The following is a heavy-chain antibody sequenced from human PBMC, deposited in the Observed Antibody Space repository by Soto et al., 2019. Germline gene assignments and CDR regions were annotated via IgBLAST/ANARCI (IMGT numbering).Heavy chain of an antibody. CDR1: GFTFSNYA. Sequence: GSLRLSCAPSGFTFSNYAMSWVRQAPGKGLEWVSTISGSGGSTYYADSVKGRFTISRDNSKNTLYLQMNSLRAEDTAVYYCTDYGGGGYWGQGTLVTVSS. CDR2: ISGSGGST. D-gene: IGHD4-17*01. V-gene: IGHV3-23*01. CDR3: TDYGGGGY. J-gene: IGHJ4*02.